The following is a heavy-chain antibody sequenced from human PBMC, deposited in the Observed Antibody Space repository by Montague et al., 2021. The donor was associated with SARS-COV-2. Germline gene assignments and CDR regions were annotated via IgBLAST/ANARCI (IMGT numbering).Heavy chain of an antibody. CDR2: INSDGSIT. J-gene: IGHJ6*02. D-gene: IGHD1-26*01. CDR1: GFTFSSYW. CDR3: ARDYYDAHYGMDV. V-gene: IGHV3-74*01. Sequence: SLRLSCAASGFTFSSYWMHWVRQAPGKGLVWVSRINSDGSITKNADSVKGRFTISRDNAKNTLYLQMNSLRAEDTAAYYCARDYYDAHYGMDVWGQGTTVTVSS.